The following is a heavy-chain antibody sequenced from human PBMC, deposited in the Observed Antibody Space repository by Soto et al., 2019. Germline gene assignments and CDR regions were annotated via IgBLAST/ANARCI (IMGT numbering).Heavy chain of an antibody. CDR1: RYTFTGYY. D-gene: IGHD2-15*01. Sequence: ASVKVSCKASRYTFTGYYMHWVRQAPGQGLEWMGWINPNSGGTNYAQKFQGWVTMTRDTSISTAYMELSRLRSDDTAVYYCARDLMGCSGGSCYLFDYWGQGTLVTVSS. V-gene: IGHV1-2*04. J-gene: IGHJ4*02. CDR3: ARDLMGCSGGSCYLFDY. CDR2: INPNSGGT.